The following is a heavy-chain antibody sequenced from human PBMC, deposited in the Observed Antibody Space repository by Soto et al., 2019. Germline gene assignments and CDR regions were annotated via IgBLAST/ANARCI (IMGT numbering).Heavy chain of an antibody. J-gene: IGHJ4*02. CDR1: GFTFSSYA. CDR3: ARELEGGYFDY. V-gene: IGHV3-30*04. CDR2: ISYDGSNK. Sequence: GGSLRLSCAASGFTFSSYAMHWVRQAPGKGLEWVAVISYDGSNKYYADSVKGRFTISRDNSKNTLYLQMNSLRAEDTAVYYCARELEGGYFDYWGQGTLVTVSS.